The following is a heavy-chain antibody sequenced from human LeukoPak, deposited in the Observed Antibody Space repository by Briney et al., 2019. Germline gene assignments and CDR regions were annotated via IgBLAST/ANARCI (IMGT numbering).Heavy chain of an antibody. CDR2: FDPEDGET. CDR1: GYTLTELS. CDR3: ATGRSSWYQDYYYYMDV. V-gene: IGHV1-24*01. D-gene: IGHD6-13*01. J-gene: IGHJ6*03. Sequence: GASVKVSCKVSGYTLTELSMHWVRQAPGKRLEWMGGFDPEDGETIYAQKFQGRVTMTEDTSTDTAYMELSSLRSEDTAVYYCATGRSSWYQDYYYYMDVWGKGTTVTVSS.